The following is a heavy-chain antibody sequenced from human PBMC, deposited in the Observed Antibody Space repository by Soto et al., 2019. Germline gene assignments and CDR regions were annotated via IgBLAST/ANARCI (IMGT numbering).Heavy chain of an antibody. J-gene: IGHJ6*02. D-gene: IGHD5-18*01. Sequence: QVQLQQSGPGLVKPSETLSLTCSVSGGSIRSYYWSWIRQSPEKGLEWIGYFYHSGNSNYNPSLKSRVTISVDTSKNQLSLSLRSVTAADTAVYFCARISSVDPYGYVNGCLDVWGQVTTVTVSS. V-gene: IGHV4-59*01. CDR2: FYHSGNS. CDR3: ARISSVDPYGYVNGCLDV. CDR1: GGSIRSYY.